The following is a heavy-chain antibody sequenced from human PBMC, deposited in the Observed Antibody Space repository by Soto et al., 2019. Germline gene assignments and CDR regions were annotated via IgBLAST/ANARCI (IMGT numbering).Heavy chain of an antibody. D-gene: IGHD1-20*01. CDR3: ARGLGREYEDNRNYFHLDY. V-gene: IGHV3-53*01. J-gene: IGHJ4*02. CDR2: LYPNGRA. Sequence: PGGSLRLSCAAPGFTVSSNYLTWVRQAPGKGLKWVSVLYPNGRAYYADSVKGRFTISTDNSQNSVYLQMNTLRADDTAIYYCARGLGREYEDNRNYFHLDYWGQGTLVTVSS. CDR1: GFTVSSNY.